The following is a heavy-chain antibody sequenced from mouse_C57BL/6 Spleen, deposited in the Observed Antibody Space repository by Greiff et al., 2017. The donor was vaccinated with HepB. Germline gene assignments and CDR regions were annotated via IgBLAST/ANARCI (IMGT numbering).Heavy chain of an antibody. D-gene: IGHD1-1*01. CDR1: GFTFSDCG. V-gene: IGHV5-17*01. CDR3: ARPGYYEGFAY. CDR2: ISSGSSTI. Sequence: EVQGVESGGGLVKPGGSLKLSCAASGFTFSDCGMHWVRQAPEKGLEWVAYISSGSSTIYYADTVKGRFTISRDNAKNTLFLQMTSLRSEDTAMYYCARPGYYEGFAYWGQGTLVTVSA. J-gene: IGHJ3*01.